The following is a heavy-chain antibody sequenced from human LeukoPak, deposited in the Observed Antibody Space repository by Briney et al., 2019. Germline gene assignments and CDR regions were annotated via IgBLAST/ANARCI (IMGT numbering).Heavy chain of an antibody. D-gene: IGHD6-13*01. CDR3: ARDQADSSQPIGYYYGMDV. V-gene: IGHV1-2*02. Sequence: GASVKVSCKASGYTFTSYYMHWVRQAPGQGLEWMGWINPNSGGTNYAQKFQGRVTMTRDTPISTAYMELSRLRSDDTAVYYCARDQADSSQPIGYYYGMDVWGEGTTVTVSS. CDR2: INPNSGGT. CDR1: GYTFTSYY. J-gene: IGHJ6*04.